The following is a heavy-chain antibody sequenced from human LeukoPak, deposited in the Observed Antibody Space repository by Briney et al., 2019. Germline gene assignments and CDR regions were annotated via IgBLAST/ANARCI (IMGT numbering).Heavy chain of an antibody. CDR3: AGEYSSSGWYRGSPRLDY. Sequence: SETLSLTCTVSGGSITNYYWSWIRQPPGKGLEWIGYIHYSGSTKYKSSLKSRVTISVDTSKNQFSLKLNSGTAADTAVYYCAGEYSSSGWYRGSPRLDYWGQGTLVTVSS. CDR1: GGSITNYY. J-gene: IGHJ4*02. D-gene: IGHD6-19*01. V-gene: IGHV4-59*01. CDR2: IHYSGST.